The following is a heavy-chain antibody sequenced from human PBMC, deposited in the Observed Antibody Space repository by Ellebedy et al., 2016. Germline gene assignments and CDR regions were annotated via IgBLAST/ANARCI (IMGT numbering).Heavy chain of an antibody. J-gene: IGHJ4*02. CDR1: GFTFDDYA. Sequence: SLKISCAASGFTFDDYAMHWVRQAPGKGLEWVSGISWNSGSIDYADSVKGRFTISRDNAKNTLYLQMNNLRAEDTAVYYCAKDRDDDGDYVFDSWGQGTLVTVSS. V-gene: IGHV3-9*01. CDR2: ISWNSGSI. CDR3: AKDRDDDGDYVFDS. D-gene: IGHD4-17*01.